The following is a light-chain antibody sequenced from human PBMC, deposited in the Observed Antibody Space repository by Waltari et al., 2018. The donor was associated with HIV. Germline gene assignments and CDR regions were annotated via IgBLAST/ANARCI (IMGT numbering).Light chain of an antibody. CDR1: QSVGYF. Sequence: ELVLTQSPLTLSFSPGERAALSCRASQSVGYFLAWYQQKPGPPPRRLISAVSKRAAGTPVRFSGSGSETNFTLTISALEPEDVVVYYCQQRINWTLTFGGGTRLEIK. V-gene: IGKV3-11*01. J-gene: IGKJ4*01. CDR3: QQRINWTLT. CDR2: AVS.